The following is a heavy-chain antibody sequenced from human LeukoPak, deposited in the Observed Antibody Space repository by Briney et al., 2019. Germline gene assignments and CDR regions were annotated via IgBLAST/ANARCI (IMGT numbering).Heavy chain of an antibody. J-gene: IGHJ5*02. CDR1: GYTFTGYY. Sequence: ASVKVSCKASGYTFTGYYIHWVRQAPGQGLEWMGWINPNSGGTNYAQKFQGRVTMTRDTSTSTAYMELSRLRSDDTAVYYCARDLCSSTSCLNHPYNWFDPWGQGTLVTVSS. CDR3: ARDLCSSTSCLNHPYNWFDP. CDR2: INPNSGGT. V-gene: IGHV1-2*02. D-gene: IGHD2-2*01.